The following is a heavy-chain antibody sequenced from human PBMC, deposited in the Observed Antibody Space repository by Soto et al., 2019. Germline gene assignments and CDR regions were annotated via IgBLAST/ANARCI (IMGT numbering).Heavy chain of an antibody. CDR1: GYTFSTYG. Sequence: QGQLVQSGAEVKKPGASVKVSCRASGYTFSTYGVSRVRQAPGQGLEWMGWITVSNGNTNYVDNLQGRVTMTTDTSTSTAYMELWRLRSDDTAVYYCARSYSYGSYWYFDDWGQGTLVIVSS. CDR2: ITVSNGNT. J-gene: IGHJ4*02. V-gene: IGHV1-18*04. D-gene: IGHD5-18*01. CDR3: ARSYSYGSYWYFDD.